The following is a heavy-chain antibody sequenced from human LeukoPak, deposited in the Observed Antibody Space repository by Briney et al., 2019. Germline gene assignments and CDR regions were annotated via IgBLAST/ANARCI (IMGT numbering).Heavy chain of an antibody. CDR2: IGSSGGSI. D-gene: IGHD6-13*01. J-gene: IGHJ4*02. V-gene: IGHV3-11*04. CDR1: GFTFNDYY. Sequence: GSLRLSCAASGFTFNDYYMSWIRPAPGKGLEWISYIGSSGGSINYADSVKGRFTISRDNAKNSLSLQMNSLRAEDTAVYYCVRGRTSGSSWPFDYWGQGTLVTVSS. CDR3: VRGRTSGSSWPFDY.